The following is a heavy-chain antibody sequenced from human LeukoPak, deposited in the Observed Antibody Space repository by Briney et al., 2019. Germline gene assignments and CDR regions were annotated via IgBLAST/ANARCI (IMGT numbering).Heavy chain of an antibody. Sequence: SETLSLTCTVSGGSVSSGSYYWSWIRQPPGRGLEWIGYIYYTARSIYNPSLQSLVTISVDTSNNQFSLKLSSVTAADTAVYYCARAGSYLIEDWRQGTLVTVSS. CDR1: GGSVSSGSYY. CDR3: ARAGSYLIED. D-gene: IGHD1-26*01. CDR2: IYYTARS. V-gene: IGHV4-61*01. J-gene: IGHJ4*02.